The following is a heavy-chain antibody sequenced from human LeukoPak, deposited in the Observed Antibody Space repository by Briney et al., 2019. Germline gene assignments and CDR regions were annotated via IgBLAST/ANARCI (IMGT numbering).Heavy chain of an antibody. CDR2: ITTIGGST. J-gene: IGHJ3*02. CDR3: AKDHYVSGRYDAFDI. V-gene: IGHV3-23*01. CDR1: GFTFSSYA. Sequence: GGSLRLSCAASGFTFSSYAMSWVRQAPGEGLEWVSSITTIGGSTYYADSVKGRFTISRNNAKNTLYLQMNSLRAEDTAVYYCAKDHYVSGRYDAFDIWGQGTMVTVSS. D-gene: IGHD3-10*01.